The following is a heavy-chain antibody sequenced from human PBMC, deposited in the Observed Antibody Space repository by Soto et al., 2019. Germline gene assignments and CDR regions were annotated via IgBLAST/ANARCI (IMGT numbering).Heavy chain of an antibody. CDR3: ARGDYSNYFHWFDP. CDR2: IYYSGST. CDR1: GVSISSGGYC. J-gene: IGHJ5*02. D-gene: IGHD4-4*01. V-gene: IGHV4-31*03. Sequence: TLFLTCTVSGVSISSGGYCWSWIGQNPGKGLEWIGYIYYSGSTYYNPSLKSRVTISVDTSKNQFSLKLSSVTAADTAVYYCARGDYSNYFHWFDPWGQGTLVTVSS.